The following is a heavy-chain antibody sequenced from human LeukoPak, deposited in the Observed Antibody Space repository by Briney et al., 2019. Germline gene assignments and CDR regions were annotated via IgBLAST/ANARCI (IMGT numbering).Heavy chain of an antibody. CDR2: IYYSGST. Sequence: SETLSLTCTVSGASMNHYYWSWIRQPPGKGLEWIGYIYYSGSTNYNPSLKSRVTISVDTSKKQLSLRLTSVTAADTAMYYCARGGHFGELLFSWFDPWGQGTLVTVSS. CDR3: ARGGHFGELLFSWFDP. J-gene: IGHJ5*02. D-gene: IGHD3-10*01. CDR1: GASMNHYY. V-gene: IGHV4-59*01.